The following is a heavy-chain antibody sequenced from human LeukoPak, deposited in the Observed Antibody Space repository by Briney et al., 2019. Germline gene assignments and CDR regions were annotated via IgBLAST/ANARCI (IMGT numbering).Heavy chain of an antibody. V-gene: IGHV3-48*01. CDR1: GFTFSSYS. Sequence: GGSLRLSCAASGFTFSSYSMNWVRQAPGKGLEWISYISSSSSIIYYADFVKGRFTISRDNAKNSLYLQMNSLRAEDTAVYYCALYDFWRGYYYGTADYWGQGTLVTVSS. CDR2: ISSSSSII. J-gene: IGHJ4*02. D-gene: IGHD3-3*01. CDR3: ALYDFWRGYYYGTADY.